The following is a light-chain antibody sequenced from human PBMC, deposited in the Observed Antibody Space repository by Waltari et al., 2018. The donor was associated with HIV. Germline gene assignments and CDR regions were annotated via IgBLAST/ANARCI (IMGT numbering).Light chain of an antibody. J-gene: IGLJ1*01. V-gene: IGLV2-14*01. CDR1: RSAVGDYNS. CDR3: SSFAAGGTQV. CDR2: EVN. Sequence: QSALTQPASVSGSPGQSITISCSGTRSAVGDYNSVSWYQLHTGKAPQLLIFEVNNRPSGFSSRFSGSKSGNTASLTISGLQTEDEADYYCSSFAAGGTQVFGTGTKVTV.